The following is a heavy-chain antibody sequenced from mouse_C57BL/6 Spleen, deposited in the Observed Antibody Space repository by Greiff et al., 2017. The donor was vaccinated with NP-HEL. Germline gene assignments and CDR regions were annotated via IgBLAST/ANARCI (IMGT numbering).Heavy chain of an antibody. J-gene: IGHJ1*03. CDR1: GYTFTSYW. CDR2: IDPSDSYT. D-gene: IGHD3-2*02. Sequence: VQLQQPGAELVRPGTSVKLSCKASGYTFTSYWMHWVKQRPGQGLEWIGVIDPSDSYTNYNQKFKGKATLTVDTSSSTAYMQLSSLTSEDSAVYYCAREAQATGYWYFDVWGTGTTVTVSS. V-gene: IGHV1-59*01. CDR3: AREAQATGYWYFDV.